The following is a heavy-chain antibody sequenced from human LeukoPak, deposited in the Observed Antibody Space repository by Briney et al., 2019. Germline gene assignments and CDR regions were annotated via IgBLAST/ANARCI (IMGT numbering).Heavy chain of an antibody. CDR1: GGTFSSYA. V-gene: IGHV1-69*04. CDR3: ARNDYSNYYYNGMDV. Sequence: SVKVSCKASGGTFSSYAISWVRQAPGQGLEWMGRIIPILGIANYAQKFQGRVTITADKSTSTAYMELSSLRSEDTAVYYCARNDYSNYYYNGMDVWGQGTTVTVSS. CDR2: IIPILGIA. D-gene: IGHD4-11*01. J-gene: IGHJ6*02.